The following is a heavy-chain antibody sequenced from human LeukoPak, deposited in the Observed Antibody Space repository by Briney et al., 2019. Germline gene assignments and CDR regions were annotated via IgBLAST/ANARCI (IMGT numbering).Heavy chain of an antibody. V-gene: IGHV3-64*01. CDR1: GFSFNFHA. CDR2: ITSNEIIT. CDR3: GRAGRYYPGSGSRDWHFDL. D-gene: IGHD3-10*01. J-gene: IGHJ2*01. Sequence: GGSLRLSCAASGFSFNFHAMHWVRQAPGKGREYVSTITSNEIITLYGNSVEGRFSISRVISSNTLYLQMGILRVEDTAMYYCGRAGRYYPGSGSRDWHFDLWGRGTLVTVSS.